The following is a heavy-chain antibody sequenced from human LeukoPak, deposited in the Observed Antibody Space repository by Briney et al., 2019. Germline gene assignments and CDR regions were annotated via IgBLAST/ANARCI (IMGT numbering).Heavy chain of an antibody. Sequence: GGSLRLSCAASGFSFSAYWMTWVRQAPGKGLEWVANIGPDGSETYYVDAVQGRFTISRDNARNLLYLQMNSLRVGDTALYYCTRPGAAAGPRYYYDFWGHGTLVTVSS. CDR1: GFSFSAYW. V-gene: IGHV3-7*01. J-gene: IGHJ2*01. CDR3: TRPGAAAGPRYYYDF. D-gene: IGHD6-13*01. CDR2: IGPDGSET.